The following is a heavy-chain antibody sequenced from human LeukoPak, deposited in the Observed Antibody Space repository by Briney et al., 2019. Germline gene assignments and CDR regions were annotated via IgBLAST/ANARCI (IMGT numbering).Heavy chain of an antibody. Sequence: ASVKVSCKASGYTFTSYGISWVRQAPGQGREWMGWISAYNGNTNYAQKLQGRVTMTTDTSTSTAYMELRSLRSDDTAVYHCARDPCSSTSCYYYYGMDVWGQGTKVTVSS. CDR3: ARDPCSSTSCYYYYGMDV. J-gene: IGHJ6*02. V-gene: IGHV1-18*01. CDR2: ISAYNGNT. D-gene: IGHD2-2*01. CDR1: GYTFTSYG.